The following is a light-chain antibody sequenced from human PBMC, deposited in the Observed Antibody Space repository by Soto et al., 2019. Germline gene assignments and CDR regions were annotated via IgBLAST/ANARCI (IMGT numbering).Light chain of an antibody. J-gene: IGLJ3*02. Sequence: QAVVTQEPSLTVSPGGTVTLTCGSSSGAVTTDHSPYWFQQKPGQAPRTLIHDTTIKHSWTPARFSASLLGGKAALTLSGAQPEDEADYYCFLSYSGARGLWVFGGGTKLTVL. CDR3: FLSYSGARGLWV. V-gene: IGLV7-46*01. CDR2: DTT. CDR1: SGAVTTDHS.